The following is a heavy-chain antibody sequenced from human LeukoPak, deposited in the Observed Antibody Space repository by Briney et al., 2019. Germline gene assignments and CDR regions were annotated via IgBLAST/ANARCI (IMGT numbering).Heavy chain of an antibody. CDR2: INPSGGNT. CDR3: AREHSSSWGYYYYYYMDV. Sequence: ASVKVSCKASGYTFTSYYMHWVRQAPGRGLEWMGIINPSGGNTSYAQKFQGRVTMTRDTSTSTVYMELSSLRSEDTAVYYCAREHSSSWGYYYYYYMDVWGKGTTVTVSS. J-gene: IGHJ6*03. CDR1: GYTFTSYY. D-gene: IGHD6-13*01. V-gene: IGHV1-46*01.